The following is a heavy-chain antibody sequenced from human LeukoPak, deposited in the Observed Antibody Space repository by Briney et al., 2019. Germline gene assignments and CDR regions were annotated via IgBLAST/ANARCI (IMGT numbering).Heavy chain of an antibody. CDR1: RYTLTELS. D-gene: IGHD3-3*01. Sequence: ASVKVSCKVSRYTLTELSIHWVRQAPGKGLEWMGGFDPENGETIYAQKFQGRVTMTEDTSTDTAYMELSSLRSEDTAVYYCATGLTYDFWSGYQTFDYWGQGTLVTVSS. J-gene: IGHJ4*02. CDR3: ATGLTYDFWSGYQTFDY. V-gene: IGHV1-24*01. CDR2: FDPENGET.